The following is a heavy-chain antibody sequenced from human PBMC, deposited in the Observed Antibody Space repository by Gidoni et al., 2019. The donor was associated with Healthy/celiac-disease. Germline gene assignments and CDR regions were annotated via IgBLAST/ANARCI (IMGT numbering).Heavy chain of an antibody. CDR3: ARMRHSSGARNWFDP. J-gene: IGHJ5*02. V-gene: IGHV1-2*02. CDR1: GYTFHGYY. CDR2: INPNSGGT. D-gene: IGHD6-19*01. Sequence: QVQLVQSGAEVKKPGASVKVYCKASGYTFHGYYMHWVRQAPGQGLEWMGWINPNSGGTNYAQKFQGRVTMTRDTSISTAYMELSRLRSDDTAVYYCARMRHSSGARNWFDPWGQGTLVTVSS.